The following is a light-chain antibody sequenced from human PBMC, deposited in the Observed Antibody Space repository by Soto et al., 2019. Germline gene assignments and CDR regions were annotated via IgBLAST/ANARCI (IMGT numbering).Light chain of an antibody. V-gene: IGKV3-20*01. J-gene: IGKJ2*01. Sequence: DIVLTQSPGTLSLSPGERATLSCRASQSVGSNYLAWYQQKPGQAPRLLIYAAFSRATGIPDRFSGSGSGTDFTLTITRLEAEDFAVYYCQQHGTTVYHFGQGTKLEIK. CDR3: QQHGTTVYH. CDR2: AAF. CDR1: QSVGSNY.